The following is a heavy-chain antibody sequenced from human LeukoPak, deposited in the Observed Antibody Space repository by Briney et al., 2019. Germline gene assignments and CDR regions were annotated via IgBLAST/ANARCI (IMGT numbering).Heavy chain of an antibody. Sequence: PGGSLRLSCAASGFTVSSNSMTWVRQAPGKGLEWVSVIYSGGSTYYADSVKGRFTISRDNSKNTLYLQMYSLRAEDTAVYYCAYISGSYHFDYWGQGTLVTVSS. CDR2: IYSGGST. CDR1: GFTVSSNS. V-gene: IGHV3-53*01. D-gene: IGHD1-26*01. J-gene: IGHJ4*02. CDR3: AYISGSYHFDY.